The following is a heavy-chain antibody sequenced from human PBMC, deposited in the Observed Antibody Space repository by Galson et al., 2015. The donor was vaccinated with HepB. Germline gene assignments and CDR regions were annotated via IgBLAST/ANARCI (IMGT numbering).Heavy chain of an antibody. J-gene: IGHJ4*02. V-gene: IGHV1-3*01. CDR3: ARDRERWINYFDY. CDR1: GYTFTSYA. CDR2: INAGNGNT. Sequence: CKASGYTFTSYAMHWVRQAPGQRLEWMGWINAGNGNTKYSQKFQGRVTITRDTSASTAYMELSSLRSEDTAVYYCARDRERWINYFDYWGQGTLVTVSS. D-gene: IGHD4-23*01.